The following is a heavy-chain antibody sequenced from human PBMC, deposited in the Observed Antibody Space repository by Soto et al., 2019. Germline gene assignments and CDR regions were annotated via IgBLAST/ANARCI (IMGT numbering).Heavy chain of an antibody. Sequence: QVQLVQSGAEVQKPGASVKVSCKASGYTFTGYYMHWVRQAPGQGLEWMGWINPNSGGTNYAQKFQGWVTMTRDTSISTAYMELSRLRSDDTAVYYCARAVQELGATEYYYGMDVWGQGTTVTVSS. V-gene: IGHV1-2*04. D-gene: IGHD1-7*01. CDR1: GYTFTGYY. CDR3: ARAVQELGATEYYYGMDV. J-gene: IGHJ6*02. CDR2: INPNSGGT.